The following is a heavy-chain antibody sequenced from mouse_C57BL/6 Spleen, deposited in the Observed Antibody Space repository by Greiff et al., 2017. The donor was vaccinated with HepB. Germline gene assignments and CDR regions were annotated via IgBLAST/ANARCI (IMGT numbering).Heavy chain of an antibody. Sequence: EVQLQESGGGLVQPGGSMKLSCVASGFTFSNYWMNWVRQSPEKGLEWVAQIRLKSDNYATHYAESVKGRFTISRDDSKSNVYLQMNNLRAEDTGIYYCAERAWFAYWGQGTLVTVSA. CDR1: GFTFSNYW. J-gene: IGHJ3*01. CDR2: IRLKSDNYAT. V-gene: IGHV6-3*01. CDR3: AERAWFAY.